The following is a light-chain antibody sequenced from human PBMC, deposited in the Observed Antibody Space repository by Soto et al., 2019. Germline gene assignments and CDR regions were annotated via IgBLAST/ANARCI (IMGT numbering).Light chain of an antibody. CDR3: QQYGSSPPS. Sequence: EIVLTQSPGTLSLSPGKRATLSFSASQSISSSYLAWYQQRPGQAPRLLIYGASSRATGIPDRFSGSGSGTEFTLTISSLQSEDFAVYYCQQYGSSPPSFGQGTRLEIK. V-gene: IGKV3-20*01. CDR2: GAS. CDR1: QSISSSY. J-gene: IGKJ5*01.